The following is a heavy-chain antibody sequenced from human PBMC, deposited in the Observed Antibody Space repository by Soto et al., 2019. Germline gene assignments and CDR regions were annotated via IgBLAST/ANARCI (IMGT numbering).Heavy chain of an antibody. J-gene: IGHJ6*02. CDR3: ARVQGPVGADIVVVPAAITDYYYYYGMDV. Sequence: SVKVSCKASGGIFSNYAINWVRQAPGQGLEWMGGIIPVFGTPNYAQKFQGRVTITADESTSTAYMEVSSLRSEDTAVYYCARVQGPVGADIVVVPAAITDYYYYYGMDVWGQGTTVTVSS. CDR2: IIPVFGTP. V-gene: IGHV1-69*13. CDR1: GGIFSNYA. D-gene: IGHD2-2*01.